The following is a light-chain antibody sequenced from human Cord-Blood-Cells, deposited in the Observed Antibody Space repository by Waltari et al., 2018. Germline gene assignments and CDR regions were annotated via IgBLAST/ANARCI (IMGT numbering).Light chain of an antibody. CDR3: QQSYSTLMYT. CDR1: QSISSY. Sequence: DIQMTQSPYSLSASVGDRVTITCRASQSISSYLNWYQQKPGKAPKLLIYAASSLQSGVPSRFSGSGSGTDFTLTISSLQPEDFATYYCQQSYSTLMYTFGQGTKLEIK. CDR2: AAS. V-gene: IGKV1-39*01. J-gene: IGKJ2*01.